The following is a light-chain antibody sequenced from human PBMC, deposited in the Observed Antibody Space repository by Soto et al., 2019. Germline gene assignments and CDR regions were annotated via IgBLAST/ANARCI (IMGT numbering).Light chain of an antibody. CDR2: DAS. CDR3: QQRSNWPRT. Sequence: EILLTHSPATLSFSPGERATLSCRASQSFSSYLAWYQQKPGQAPRLLIYDASNRATGIPARFSGSGSGTDFTLTISSLEPEDFAVYYCQQRSNWPRTFGQGTKLEIK. V-gene: IGKV3-11*01. J-gene: IGKJ2*01. CDR1: QSFSSY.